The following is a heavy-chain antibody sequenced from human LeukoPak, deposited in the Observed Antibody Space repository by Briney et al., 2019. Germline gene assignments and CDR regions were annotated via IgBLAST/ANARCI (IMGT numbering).Heavy chain of an antibody. CDR1: GYTFTGYY. CDR2: INPNSCGT. Sequence: ASVKVSCKASGYTFTGYYMHWVRQAPGQGLEWMGWINPNSCGTNYAQKFQGRVTMTRDTSISTAYMDLSRLRSDDTAVCYWARRLAAAVRLAAFDIWGQGTMVTVSS. CDR3: ARRLAAAVRLAAFDI. D-gene: IGHD6-13*01. J-gene: IGHJ3*02. V-gene: IGHV1-2*02.